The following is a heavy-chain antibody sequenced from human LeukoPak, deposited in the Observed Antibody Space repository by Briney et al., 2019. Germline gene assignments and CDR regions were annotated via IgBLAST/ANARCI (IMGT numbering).Heavy chain of an antibody. J-gene: IGHJ4*02. CDR1: GFTFSNYE. CDR2: IVGSGDNK. V-gene: IGHV3-48*03. Sequence: GGSLRLSCAASGFTFSNYEMNWVRQAPGKGLEWISYIVGSGDNKQYADSVRGRFTISRDNAKNTLYLQMNSLRAEDTAVYYCARDPSYSENLDYWGQGTLVTVSS. D-gene: IGHD1-26*01. CDR3: ARDPSYSENLDY.